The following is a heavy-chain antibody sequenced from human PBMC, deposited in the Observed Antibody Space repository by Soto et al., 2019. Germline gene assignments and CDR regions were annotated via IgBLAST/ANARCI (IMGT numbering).Heavy chain of an antibody. D-gene: IGHD1-26*01. J-gene: IGHJ4*02. CDR1: GFTFTDYT. Sequence: GGSLRLSCAASGFTFTDYTSNLVRQAPGKGLEWVSSISSTDSYIYYADSVKGRFTISRDNANNSLYLHMNSLRVEDTAVYYCAVLSTTAHFDLWGQGTLVTVSS. CDR3: AVLSTTAHFDL. V-gene: IGHV3-21*01. CDR2: ISSTDSYI.